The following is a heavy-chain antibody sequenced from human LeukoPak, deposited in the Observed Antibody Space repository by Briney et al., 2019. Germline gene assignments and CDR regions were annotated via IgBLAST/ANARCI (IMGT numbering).Heavy chain of an antibody. CDR2: IYYSGST. CDR3: ARDGGPLGYCSGGSCYSDY. V-gene: IGHV4-39*07. D-gene: IGHD2-15*01. CDR1: GGSISSSSYY. Sequence: PSETLSLTCTVSGGSISSSSYYWGWIRQPPGKGLEWIGSIYYSGSTYYNPSLKSRVTISVDTSKNQFSLKLSSVTAADTAVYYCARDGGPLGYCSGGSCYSDYWGQGTLVTVSS. J-gene: IGHJ4*02.